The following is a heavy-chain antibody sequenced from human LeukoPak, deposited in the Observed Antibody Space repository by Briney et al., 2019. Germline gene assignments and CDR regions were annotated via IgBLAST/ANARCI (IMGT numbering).Heavy chain of an antibody. CDR1: GGSFSGYY. CDR2: INHSGST. J-gene: IGHJ4*02. D-gene: IGHD2-2*01. Sequence: SETLSLTCAVYGGSFSGYYWSWIRQPPGKGLEWIGEINHSGSTNYNPSLKSRGTISVDTSKNQFSLKLSSVTAADTAVYYCARVKTYCSSTSCYRRDYFDYWGQGTLVTVSS. CDR3: ARVKTYCSSTSCYRRDYFDY. V-gene: IGHV4-34*01.